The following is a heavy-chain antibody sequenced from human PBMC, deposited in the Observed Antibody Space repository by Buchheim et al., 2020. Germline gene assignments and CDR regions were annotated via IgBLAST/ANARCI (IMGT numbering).Heavy chain of an antibody. J-gene: IGHJ4*02. Sequence: QLQLQESGSGLVKPSQTLSLTCAVSGGSISSGGYSWSWIRQPPGKGLEWIGYIYHSGSTYYNPSLKSRVTISVHRSTNQFSLKLSSVTAADTAVYYCARGVTGYCSSTSCPTYYFDYWGQGTL. CDR1: GGSISSGGYS. D-gene: IGHD2-2*01. V-gene: IGHV4-30-2*01. CDR2: IYHSGST. CDR3: ARGVTGYCSSTSCPTYYFDY.